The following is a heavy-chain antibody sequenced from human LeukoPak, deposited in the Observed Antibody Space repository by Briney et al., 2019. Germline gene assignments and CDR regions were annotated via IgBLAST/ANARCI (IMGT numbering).Heavy chain of an antibody. CDR2: IKQDGSEK. V-gene: IGHV3-7*01. CDR3: ARGSMVRGVISDNWFDP. CDR1: GFTFSSYW. Sequence: GSLRLSCAASGFTFSSYWMSWVRPAPGKVLEWVANIKQDGSEKYYVDSGKGRFTISRDNAKNSLYLQMNSLRAEDTAVYYCARGSMVRGVISDNWFDPWGQGTLVTVSS. D-gene: IGHD3-10*01. J-gene: IGHJ5*02.